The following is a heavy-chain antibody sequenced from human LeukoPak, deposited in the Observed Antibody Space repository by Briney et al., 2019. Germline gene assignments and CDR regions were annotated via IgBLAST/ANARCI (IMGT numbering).Heavy chain of an antibody. J-gene: IGHJ6*02. D-gene: IGHD4-17*01. Sequence: GGSLGLSCAASGFTFSSYAMSWVRQAPGKGLEWVSAISGSGGSTYYADSVKGRFTISRDNSKNTLYLQMNSLRAEDTAVYYCAKDSPLYGDYLGYYYYGMDVWGQGTTVTVSS. V-gene: IGHV3-23*01. CDR1: GFTFSSYA. CDR3: AKDSPLYGDYLGYYYYGMDV. CDR2: ISGSGGST.